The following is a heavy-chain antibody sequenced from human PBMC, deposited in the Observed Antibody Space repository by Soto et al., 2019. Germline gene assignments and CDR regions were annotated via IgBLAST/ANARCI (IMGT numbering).Heavy chain of an antibody. V-gene: IGHV1-69*13. J-gene: IGHJ6*02. CDR1: GGTFSSYA. Sequence: GASVKVSCKASGGTFSSYAISWVRQAPGQGLEWMGGIIPIFGTANYAQKFQGRVTITADESTSTAYMELSSLRSEDTAVYYCARDLGAVVPAALTYYYGMDVWGQGTTVTVSS. D-gene: IGHD2-2*01. CDR3: ARDLGAVVPAALTYYYGMDV. CDR2: IIPIFGTA.